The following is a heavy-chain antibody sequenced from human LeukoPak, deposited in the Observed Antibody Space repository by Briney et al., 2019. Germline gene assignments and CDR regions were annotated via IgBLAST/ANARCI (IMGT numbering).Heavy chain of an antibody. J-gene: IGHJ4*02. V-gene: IGHV4-39*01. CDR2: IYYSGST. CDR3: ARQGDFWSSYQGRVDY. D-gene: IGHD3-3*01. CDR1: GGSISSSSYY. Sequence: SETLSLTCTVSGGSISSSSYYWGWIRQPPGKGLEWIGSIYYSGSTYYNPSLKSRVTISVDTSKNQFSLKLSSVTAADTAVYYCARQGDFWSSYQGRVDYWGQGTLVTVSS.